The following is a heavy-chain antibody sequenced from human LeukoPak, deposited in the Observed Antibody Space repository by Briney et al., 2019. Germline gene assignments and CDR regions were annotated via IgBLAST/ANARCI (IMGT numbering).Heavy chain of an antibody. V-gene: IGHV3-48*01. J-gene: IGHJ4*02. CDR2: ISSSSSSTI. CDR3: ARILTDYYRLDY. Sequence: GGSLRLSCAASGFTISGYDMNWVRQAPGKGLEWVSYISSSSSSTIHYADSVKGRFTISRDNAKNPLYLQMNSLRAEDTAVYYCARILTDYYRLDYWGQGTLVTVSS. D-gene: IGHD3-9*01. CDR1: GFTISGYD.